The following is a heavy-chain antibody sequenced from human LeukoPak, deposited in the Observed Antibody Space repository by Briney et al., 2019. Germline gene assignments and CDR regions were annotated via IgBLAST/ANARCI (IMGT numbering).Heavy chain of an antibody. D-gene: IGHD3-10*01. CDR3: ARGPVRGVISGMDV. Sequence: KPSETLSLTCTVSGGSINNYYWSWIRQPPGKGLEWIGYIFYSVNTNYNPSLRSRVSISDDTSKNQFSLKLSSVTAADTAVYYCARGPVRGVISGMDVWGQGTTVTVSS. J-gene: IGHJ6*02. CDR2: IFYSVNT. V-gene: IGHV4-59*12. CDR1: GGSINNYY.